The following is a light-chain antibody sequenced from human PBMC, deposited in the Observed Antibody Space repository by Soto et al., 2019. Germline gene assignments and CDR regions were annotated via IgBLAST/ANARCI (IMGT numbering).Light chain of an antibody. CDR1: QSVASSK. CDR3: HQYGSSTERT. J-gene: IGKJ1*01. CDR2: CAS. Sequence: EIVLTQSPGTLSLSPGERATLSCRASQSVASSKLAWYQQKPGQAPRLLIYCASFRATGSPDRFIGSGSGTNFTLPISRRKHADVLVYHCHQYGSSTERTFGQGTKVEIK. V-gene: IGKV3-20*01.